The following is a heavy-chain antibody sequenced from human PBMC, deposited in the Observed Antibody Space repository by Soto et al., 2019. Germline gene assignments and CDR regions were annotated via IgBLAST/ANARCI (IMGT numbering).Heavy chain of an antibody. V-gene: IGHV3-73*02. J-gene: IGHJ3*02. CDR1: RFTFSGSA. D-gene: IGHD2-2*01. Sequence: EVQLVESGGGLVQPEGSLKLSCATSRFTFSGSAMHWVRQAPGKGLEWLGHIRSKANNYATAYVASVKGRFTISRDDSKNTAYLQMSSLKTEDTAVYYCTSPRPAAIAFNIWGQGTVVTVSS. CDR2: IRSKANNYAT. CDR3: TSPRPAAIAFNI.